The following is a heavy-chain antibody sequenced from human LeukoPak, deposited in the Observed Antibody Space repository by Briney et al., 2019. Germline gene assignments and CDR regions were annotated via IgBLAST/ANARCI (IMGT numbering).Heavy chain of an antibody. Sequence: PGGSLRLSCAASGFTFSSYAMSWVRQAPGKGLEWVAVIWYDGSNKYYADSVKGRFTISRDNSKNTLYLQMNSLRAEDTAVYYCARDHRHCSSTSCYDYYYYYMDVWGKGTTVTVSS. D-gene: IGHD2-2*01. CDR3: ARDHRHCSSTSCYDYYYYYMDV. CDR2: IWYDGSNK. J-gene: IGHJ6*03. V-gene: IGHV3-33*08. CDR1: GFTFSSYA.